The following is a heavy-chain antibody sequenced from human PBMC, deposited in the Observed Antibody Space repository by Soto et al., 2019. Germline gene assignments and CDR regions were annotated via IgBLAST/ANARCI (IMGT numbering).Heavy chain of an antibody. CDR3: ARDPSTRRFDY. CDR1: GYTFTSHG. D-gene: IGHD2-2*01. Sequence: QVLLVQSGGEVRKPGASVKVSCKTSGYTFTSHGVSWLRQAPGQGLEWMGWISTYSGKRNYARKFQDRVTMGSDTSTSTVYMELRSLRSDDTAVYYCARDPSTRRFDYWGQGTLVTVSS. J-gene: IGHJ4*02. CDR2: ISTYSGKR. V-gene: IGHV1-18*01.